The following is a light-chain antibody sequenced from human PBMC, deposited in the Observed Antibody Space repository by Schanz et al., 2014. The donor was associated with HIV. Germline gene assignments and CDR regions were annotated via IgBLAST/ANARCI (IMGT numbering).Light chain of an antibody. CDR3: ATWDDRLKGPV. Sequence: QSLLTQPPSVSGTPGQSVTISCSGSTSTLERTPVDWHPRLPGTAPQLLIYRNNQRPSGVPDRFSGSKSGTSASLAISGLRSEDEADYYCATWDDRLKGPVFGGGTKLTVL. J-gene: IGLJ2*01. CDR1: TSTLERTP. V-gene: IGLV1-44*01. CDR2: RNN.